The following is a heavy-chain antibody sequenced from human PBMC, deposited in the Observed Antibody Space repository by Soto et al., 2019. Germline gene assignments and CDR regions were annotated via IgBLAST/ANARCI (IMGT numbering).Heavy chain of an antibody. V-gene: IGHV1-3*01. D-gene: IGHD2-15*01. CDR2: INAGNGNT. Sequence: GAPVKVSWKGSWFNLTRYGMEWVRQAPGQRPEWMGWINAGNGNTKYSQKFQGRVTITRDTSASTAYMELSSLRSEDTAVYYCARDLGGWPDYWGQGTLVTVSS. CDR3: ARDLGGWPDY. CDR1: WFNLTRYG. J-gene: IGHJ4*02.